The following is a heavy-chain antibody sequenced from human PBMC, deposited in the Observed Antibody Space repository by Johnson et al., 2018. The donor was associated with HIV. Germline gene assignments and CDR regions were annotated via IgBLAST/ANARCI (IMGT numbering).Heavy chain of an antibody. CDR1: GFTFDDYA. CDR2: ISGSGGST. D-gene: IGHD2-21*02. V-gene: IGHV3-23*04. Sequence: EQLVESGGGLVQPGRSLRLSCAASGFTFDDYAIHWVQQPPGKGLECVSAISGSGGSTYYADSVKGRFTISRDNSKNTLYLQMNSLRAEDTAVYYCAKVYCGGDCSFGGAAFNIWGQGTMVTVSS. J-gene: IGHJ3*02. CDR3: AKVYCGGDCSFGGAAFNI.